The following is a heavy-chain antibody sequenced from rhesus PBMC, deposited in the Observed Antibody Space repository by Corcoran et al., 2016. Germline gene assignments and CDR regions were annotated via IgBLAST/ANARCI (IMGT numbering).Heavy chain of an antibody. CDR1: GGSISSGYYY. CDR2: ITYSGST. J-gene: IGHJ6*01. V-gene: IGHV4-122*02. CDR3: RQDDSGYYGLDS. D-gene: IGHD3-28*01. Sequence: QVQLQESGPGLVTPSETLSLTCAVSGGSISSGYYYWSWIRPPPGKGVEWIGYITYSGSTSHNPSLKSRVTSSRDTSKNQFSLKLGSVTAADTAVYYGRQDDSGYYGLDSWGQGVVVTVSS.